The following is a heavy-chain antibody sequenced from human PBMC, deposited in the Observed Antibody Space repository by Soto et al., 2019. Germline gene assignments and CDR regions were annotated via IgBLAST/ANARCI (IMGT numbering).Heavy chain of an antibody. V-gene: IGHV3-7*03. D-gene: IGHD6-13*01. CDR3: AREVAAAGPGYYGMDV. Sequence: PGGCMRRSWAASGFTFSSYWMSWVRQAPGKGLEWVANIKQDGSEKYYVDSVKGRFTISRDNAKNSLYLQMNSLRAEDTAVYYCAREVAAAGPGYYGMDVWGQGTTVTVSS. CDR2: IKQDGSEK. J-gene: IGHJ6*02. CDR1: GFTFSSYW.